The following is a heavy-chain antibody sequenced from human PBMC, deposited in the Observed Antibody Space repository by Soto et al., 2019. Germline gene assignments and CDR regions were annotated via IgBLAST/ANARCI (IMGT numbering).Heavy chain of an antibody. V-gene: IGHV6-1*01. CDR2: IYYRSKWYN. CDR3: ARDPYYYDSSGPRGGWFDP. D-gene: IGHD3-22*01. Sequence: SQTLSLTCAISGDSVSSNSAAWNWTRQSPSRGLEWLGRIYYRSKWYNDYAVSVKSRITINPDTSKNQFSLQLNSVTPEDTAVYYCARDPYYYDSSGPRGGWFDPWGQGTLVTVSS. CDR1: GDSVSSNSAA. J-gene: IGHJ5*02.